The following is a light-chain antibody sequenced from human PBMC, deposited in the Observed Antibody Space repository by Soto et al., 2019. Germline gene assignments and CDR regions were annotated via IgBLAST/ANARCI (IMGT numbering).Light chain of an antibody. V-gene: IGKV3-20*01. Sequence: EIVLTQSPAALSVSPGERATLSCWASQSVGSSFLAWYQQKPGQAPRLLIYGASNRATGIPDRFSGSGSGTDFTLTISRLEPEDFAVYYCQQYVTSPWAFGQGTKVDIK. CDR2: GAS. CDR1: QSVGSSF. CDR3: QQYVTSPWA. J-gene: IGKJ1*01.